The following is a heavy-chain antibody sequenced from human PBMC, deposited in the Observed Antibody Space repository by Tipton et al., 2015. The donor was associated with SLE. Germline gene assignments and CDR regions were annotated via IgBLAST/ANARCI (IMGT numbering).Heavy chain of an antibody. J-gene: IGHJ5*02. CDR1: GDSFSNHF. CDR2: MYRSGTT. Sequence: TLSLTCTVSGDSFSNHFWSWIRQPPGKGLEWIGYMYRSGTTKYNPSLKSRVTISVDTSKNQFSLNLRSVTAADTAVYYCARGGTGDGRNPFDPWGQGTLVTVSS. CDR3: ARGGTGDGRNPFDP. V-gene: IGHV4-59*11. D-gene: IGHD4-23*01.